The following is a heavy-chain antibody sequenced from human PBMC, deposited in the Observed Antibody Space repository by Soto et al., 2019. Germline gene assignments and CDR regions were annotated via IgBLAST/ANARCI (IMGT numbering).Heavy chain of an antibody. D-gene: IGHD1-26*01. CDR1: GFTFSSYG. CDR3: AKAGSGSYHYFDY. Sequence: GGSLRLSCAASGFTFSSYGMHWVRQAPGKGLEWVAVISYDGSNKYYADSVKGRFTISRDNSKNTLYLQMNSLRAEDTAVYYCAKAGSGSYHYFDYWGQGTLVTVSS. CDR2: ISYDGSNK. V-gene: IGHV3-30*18. J-gene: IGHJ4*02.